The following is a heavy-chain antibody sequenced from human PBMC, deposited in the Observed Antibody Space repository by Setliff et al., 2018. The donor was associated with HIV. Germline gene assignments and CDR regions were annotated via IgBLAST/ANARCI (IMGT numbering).Heavy chain of an antibody. Sequence: SETLSLTCAVFGGSFSAYYWNWIRQTPGKGLEWIGEINHSGTTNYNLSLNSRVTISVDTSNKRFSLTLRSATAADTALYYCARRERYCSGTTCYRYFQHWGQGTLVTVSS. CDR2: INHSGTT. V-gene: IGHV4-34*01. CDR1: GGSFSAYY. D-gene: IGHD2-2*01. J-gene: IGHJ1*01. CDR3: ARRERYCSGTTCYRYFQH.